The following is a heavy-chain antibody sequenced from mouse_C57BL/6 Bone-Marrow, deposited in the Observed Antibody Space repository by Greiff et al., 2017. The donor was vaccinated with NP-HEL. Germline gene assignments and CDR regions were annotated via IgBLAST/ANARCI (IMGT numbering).Heavy chain of an antibody. D-gene: IGHD2-3*01. CDR3: TRSPMSGAFAY. CDR2: IYPGNSDT. J-gene: IGHJ3*01. V-gene: IGHV1-5*01. Sequence: VHVKQSGTVLARPGASVKMSCKTSGYTFTSYWMHWVKQRPGQGLEWIGAIYPGNSDTSYNQKFKGKAKLTAVTSVSTAYMELSSLTNEDSAVYYCTRSPMSGAFAYWGQGTLVTVSA. CDR1: GYTFTSYW.